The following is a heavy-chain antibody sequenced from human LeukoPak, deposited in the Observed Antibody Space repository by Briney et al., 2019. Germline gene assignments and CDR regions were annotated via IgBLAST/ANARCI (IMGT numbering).Heavy chain of an antibody. CDR3: ARSEYGIAARRSYYYYGMDV. D-gene: IGHD6-6*01. J-gene: IGHJ6*02. Sequence: ASVKVSCKASGYTFTSYGISWVRQAPGQGLEWMGWISAYNGNTNYAQKLQGRVTMTTDTSTSTAYMEPRSLRSDDTAVYYCARSEYGIAARRSYYYYGMDVWGQGTTVTVSS. CDR2: ISAYNGNT. V-gene: IGHV1-18*01. CDR1: GYTFTSYG.